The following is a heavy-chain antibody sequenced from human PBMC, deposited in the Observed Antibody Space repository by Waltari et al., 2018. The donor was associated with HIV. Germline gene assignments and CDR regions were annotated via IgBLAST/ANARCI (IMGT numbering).Heavy chain of an antibody. Sequence: QVQLQESGPGLVTPSETLSLTCTVYGGSISSYHWRCIRQPAGKGLAWIGLIYTSGSTNYNPSLKSRVTMSVDTSKNQFSLKLSSVTAADTAVYYCARDPRPGAFDIWGQGTMVTVSS. CDR1: GGSISSYH. CDR3: ARDPRPGAFDI. V-gene: IGHV4-4*07. CDR2: IYTSGST. J-gene: IGHJ3*02.